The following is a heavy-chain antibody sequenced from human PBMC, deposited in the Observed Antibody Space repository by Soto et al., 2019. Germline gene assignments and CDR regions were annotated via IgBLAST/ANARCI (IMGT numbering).Heavy chain of an antibody. CDR2: ISSSSSYI. CDR1: GFTFSSYS. V-gene: IGHV3-21*01. D-gene: IGHD3-10*01. CDR3: ARELTMVRGVIAFDY. Sequence: EVQLVESGGGLVKPGGSLRLSCAASGFTFSSYSMNWVRQAPGKGLEWVSSISSSSSYIYYADSVKGRFTISRDNAKNSLYLQMNSLRAEDTAVYYCARELTMVRGVIAFDYWGQGTLVTVSS. J-gene: IGHJ4*02.